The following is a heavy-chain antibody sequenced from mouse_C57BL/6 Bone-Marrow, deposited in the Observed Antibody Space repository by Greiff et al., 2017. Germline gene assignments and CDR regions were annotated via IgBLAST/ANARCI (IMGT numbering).Heavy chain of an antibody. J-gene: IGHJ2*01. CDR1: GYTFSSSW. V-gene: IGHV1-82*01. CDR2: IYPGDGDT. Sequence: QVQLQQSGPELVKPGASVKISCKASGYTFSSSWMNWVKQRPGKGLEWIGRIYPGDGDTNYNGKFKGKATLTADKSSSTAYMQLSSLTSEDSAVYFCARYYFDYWGQGTTLTVSS. CDR3: ARYYFDY.